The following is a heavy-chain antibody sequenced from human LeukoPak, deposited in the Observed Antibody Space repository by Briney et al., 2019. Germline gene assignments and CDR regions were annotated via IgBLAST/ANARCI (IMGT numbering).Heavy chain of an antibody. Sequence: TSETLSLTCTVYGASFSDYNRTWIRQAPGKGLEWIGELTHSGRTNYNPSLESRVTISVDTSDNQFSLKLSSVTAADTAVYYCARVDGSGHYYFDYWGQGTLVTVSS. CDR3: ARVDGSGHYYFDY. J-gene: IGHJ4*02. V-gene: IGHV4-34*01. D-gene: IGHD3-10*01. CDR2: LTHSGRT. CDR1: GASFSDYN.